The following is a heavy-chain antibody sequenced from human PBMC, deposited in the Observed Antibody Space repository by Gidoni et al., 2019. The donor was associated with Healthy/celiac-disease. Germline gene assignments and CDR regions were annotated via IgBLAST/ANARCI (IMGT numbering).Heavy chain of an antibody. CDR3: AKVPDQWLANFDY. V-gene: IGHV3-23*01. D-gene: IGHD6-19*01. CDR2: ISGSGGST. J-gene: IGHJ4*02. Sequence: EVQLLESGGGLVHPGGSLRLPCEASGFTFSSKAMSWVRQAPGQGLDWVSAISGSGGSTYYADSVKGRFTISRDNSKNTLYLQMNSLGAEDTAVYYCAKVPDQWLANFDYWGQGTLVTVSS. CDR1: GFTFSSKA.